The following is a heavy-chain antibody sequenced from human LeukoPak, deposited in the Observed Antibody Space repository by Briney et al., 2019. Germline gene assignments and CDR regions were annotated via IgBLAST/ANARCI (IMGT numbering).Heavy chain of an antibody. D-gene: IGHD6-19*01. CDR1: GLTFSSYA. CDR3: AKRGIAVTDSVDY. CDR2: IRGSGGST. Sequence: PGGSLRLSCVASGLTFSSYAMSWVRQAPGKGLEWVSGIRGSGGSTNYADSVKGRFTISRDNSKNTLYLQMNSLRAEDTAVYYCAKRGIAVTDSVDYWGQGILVTVSS. J-gene: IGHJ4*02. V-gene: IGHV3-23*01.